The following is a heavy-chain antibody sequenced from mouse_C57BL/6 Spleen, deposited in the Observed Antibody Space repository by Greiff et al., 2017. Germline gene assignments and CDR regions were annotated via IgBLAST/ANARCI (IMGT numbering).Heavy chain of an antibody. D-gene: IGHD4-1*01. CDR1: GYTFTSYW. Sequence: VQLQQPGAELVKPGASVKVSCKASGYTFTSYWMHWVKQRPGQGLEWIGRIHPSDSDNNYTQKFKGQATLTVGKSSSTAYVQLNSLRSEDSAVYYCAITGTPYFDYWGQGTTLTVSS. V-gene: IGHV1-74*01. J-gene: IGHJ2*01. CDR3: AITGTPYFDY. CDR2: IHPSDSDN.